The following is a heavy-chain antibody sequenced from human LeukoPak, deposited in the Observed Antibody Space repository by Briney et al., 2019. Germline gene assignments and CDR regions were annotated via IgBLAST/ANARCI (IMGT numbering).Heavy chain of an antibody. CDR1: GFTFSSYS. CDR2: ISSSSSYI. J-gene: IGHJ4*02. Sequence: GGSLRLSCAASGFTFSSYSMNWVRQAPGKGLEWVLSISSSSSYIYYADSVKGRFTISRDNAKNSLYLQMNSLRAEDTAVYYCAREIKYYYDSSGYLRFDYWGQGTLVTVSS. D-gene: IGHD3-22*01. CDR3: AREIKYYYDSSGYLRFDY. V-gene: IGHV3-21*01.